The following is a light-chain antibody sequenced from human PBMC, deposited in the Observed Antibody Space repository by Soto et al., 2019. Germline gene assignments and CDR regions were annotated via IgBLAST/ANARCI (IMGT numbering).Light chain of an antibody. J-gene: IGKJ4*01. CDR1: QDIKDS. CDR3: QQYDSLPLT. V-gene: IGKV1-33*01. CDR2: DAS. Sequence: DIHMTQSPSSLSASVRDRVSITCQASQDIKDSLNWYQQKPGKAPKLLIYDASTLETGVPSRFSGGGSGTQFTLIISSLQLDDAATYYCQQYDSLPLTFGGGTKVEIK.